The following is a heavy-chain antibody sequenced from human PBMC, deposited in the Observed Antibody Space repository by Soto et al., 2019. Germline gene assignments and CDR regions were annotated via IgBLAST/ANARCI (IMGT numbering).Heavy chain of an antibody. V-gene: IGHV2-5*01. D-gene: IGHD6-19*01. CDR2: IYWNDDK. CDR3: AHRREVPSTGWYLYYFDY. J-gene: IGHJ4*02. CDR1: GFSLSTSGVG. Sequence: SGPTLVNPTQTLTLTCTFSGFSLSTSGVGVGWIRQPPGKALEWLALIYWNDDKRYSPSLKSRLTITKDTSKNQVVLTMTNMDPVDTATYYCAHRREVPSTGWYLYYFDYCGQGTLVTVS.